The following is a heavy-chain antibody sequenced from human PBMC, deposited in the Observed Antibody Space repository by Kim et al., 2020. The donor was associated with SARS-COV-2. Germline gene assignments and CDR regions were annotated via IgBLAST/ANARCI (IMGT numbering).Heavy chain of an antibody. CDR2: INAGNGNT. Sequence: ASVKVSCKASGYTFTSYAMHWVRQAPGQRLEWMGWINAGNGNTKYSQKFQGRVTITRDTSASTAYMELSSLRSEDTAVYYCATEVWGTDSSGYYAFDIWGQGTMVTVSS. CDR3: ATEVWGTDSSGYYAFDI. CDR1: GYTFTSYA. J-gene: IGHJ3*02. D-gene: IGHD3-22*01. V-gene: IGHV1-3*01.